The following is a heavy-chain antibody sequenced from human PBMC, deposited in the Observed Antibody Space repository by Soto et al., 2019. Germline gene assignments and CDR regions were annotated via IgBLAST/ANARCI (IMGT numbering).Heavy chain of an antibody. CDR2: IDPSDSYT. V-gene: IGHV5-10-1*01. CDR1: GYSFTSYW. D-gene: IGHD3-10*01. Sequence: PGESLKISCKGSGYSFTSYWISWVRQMPGKGLEWMGRIDPSDSYTNYSPSFQGHVTISADKSISTAYLQWSSLKASDTAMYYCARLTDYYGSGSYPYYFDYWGQGTLVTVSS. J-gene: IGHJ4*02. CDR3: ARLTDYYGSGSYPYYFDY.